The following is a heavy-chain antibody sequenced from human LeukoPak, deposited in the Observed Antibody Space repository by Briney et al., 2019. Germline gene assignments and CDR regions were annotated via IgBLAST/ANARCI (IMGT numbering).Heavy chain of an antibody. Sequence: SETLSLTYAVYGGSFSGYYWSWIRQPPGKGLEWIGEINHSGSTNYNPSLKSRVTISVDTSKNQFSLKLSSVTAADTAVYYCARGRSSIAARRVRVYFDLWGRGTLVTVSS. CDR2: INHSGST. D-gene: IGHD6-6*01. J-gene: IGHJ2*01. CDR1: GGSFSGYY. CDR3: ARGRSSIAARRVRVYFDL. V-gene: IGHV4-34*01.